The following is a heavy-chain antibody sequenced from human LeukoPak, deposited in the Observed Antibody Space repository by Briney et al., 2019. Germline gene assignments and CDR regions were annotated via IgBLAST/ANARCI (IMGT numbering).Heavy chain of an antibody. D-gene: IGHD3-9*01. CDR2: INHSGST. V-gene: IGHV4-34*01. J-gene: IGHJ4*02. Sequence: TTSETLSLTCAVYGGSFSGYYWSWIRQVPGKGLEWIGEINHSGSTNYNPSLKSRVTISVDTSKNQFSLNLSSVTAADTAVYYCAARDILTGLHDYWGQGTLVTVSS. CDR3: AARDILTGLHDY. CDR1: GGSFSGYY.